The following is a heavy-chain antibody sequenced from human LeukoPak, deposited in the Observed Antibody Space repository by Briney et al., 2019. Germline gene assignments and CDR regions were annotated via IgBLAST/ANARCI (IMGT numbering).Heavy chain of an antibody. Sequence: TSETLSLTCTVSGGSISSGSYYWSWIRQPAGKGLEWIGRIYTSGSTNYNPSLKSRVTISVDTSKNQFSLKLSSVTAADTAVYYCARDPPESSSSNWGQGTLVTVSS. CDR3: ARDPPESSSSN. D-gene: IGHD6-6*01. J-gene: IGHJ4*02. CDR1: GGSISSGSYY. CDR2: IYTSGST. V-gene: IGHV4-61*02.